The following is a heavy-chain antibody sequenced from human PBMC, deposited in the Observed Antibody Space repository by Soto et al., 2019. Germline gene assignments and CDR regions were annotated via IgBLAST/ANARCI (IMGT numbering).Heavy chain of an antibody. CDR1: GGTFSSYA. Sequence: GASVKVCCKASGGTFSSYAISWVRQAPGQGLEWMGGIIPIFGTANYAQKFQGRVTITADESTSTAYMELSSLRSEDTAVYYCARGGCTNGVCYRDYYYYGMDVWGQGTTVTVSS. D-gene: IGHD2-8*01. CDR3: ARGGCTNGVCYRDYYYYGMDV. J-gene: IGHJ6*02. CDR2: IIPIFGTA. V-gene: IGHV1-69*13.